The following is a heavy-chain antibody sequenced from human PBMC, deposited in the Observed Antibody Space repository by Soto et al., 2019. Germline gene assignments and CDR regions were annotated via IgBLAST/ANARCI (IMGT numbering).Heavy chain of an antibody. CDR2: ISADNGNT. Sequence: QVQLVQSGAEVKNPGASVKVSCKASGYTFTSYGISWVRQAPGQGLEWMGWISADNGNTNYAQKLQGRVPMNTDTTTSTADMEQRSLSSDDTAVYYCARDEVQVWLLPNPRFDYWGGGTLVTVSS. CDR3: ARDEVQVWLLPNPRFDY. V-gene: IGHV1-18*01. J-gene: IGHJ4*02. D-gene: IGHD5-18*01. CDR1: GYTFTSYG.